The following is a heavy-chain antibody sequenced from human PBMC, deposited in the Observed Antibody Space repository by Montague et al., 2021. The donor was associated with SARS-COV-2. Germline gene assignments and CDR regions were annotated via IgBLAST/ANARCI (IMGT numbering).Heavy chain of an antibody. V-gene: IGHV4-38-2*02. CDR1: GFSIGSGDY. Sequence: SETLSLTYTVSGFSIGSGDYWGWIRQPPGKGLEWIGSVYRSGTTYYNPSLQSRLTMSIDTSTNQFSLRLTSVTAADTAVFFCVREKAGGLRNVFDIWGQGTTVTVSS. CDR3: VREKAGGLRNVFDI. J-gene: IGHJ3*02. CDR2: VYRSGTT.